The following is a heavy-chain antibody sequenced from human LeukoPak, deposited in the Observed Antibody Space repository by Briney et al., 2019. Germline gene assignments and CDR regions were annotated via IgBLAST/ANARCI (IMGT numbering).Heavy chain of an antibody. Sequence: SETLSLTCTVSGGSISSYYWGWIRQPPGKGLEWIGYIYYTGDTNYIPSLKSRVTISVDTSKNQFSLKLSSVTAADTAVYYCVSPYNTMINYWGQGTLVTVSS. CDR1: GGSISSYY. CDR2: IYYTGDT. CDR3: VSPYNTMINY. D-gene: IGHD3-22*01. J-gene: IGHJ4*02. V-gene: IGHV4-59*12.